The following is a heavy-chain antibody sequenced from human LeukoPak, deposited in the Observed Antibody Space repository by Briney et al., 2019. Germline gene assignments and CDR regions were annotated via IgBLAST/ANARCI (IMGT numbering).Heavy chain of an antibody. J-gene: IGHJ4*02. CDR1: GFTFSKYW. Sequence: GGPLRLSCAASGFTFSKYWMLWVRQAPGKGLESVSRINTDGTVTTYADSVKGRFTVSRDNADNTMFLQMNSVRDEDTAVYYCATKQWLAPPPDSWGQGTPVTVSS. CDR3: ATKQWLAPPPDS. V-gene: IGHV3-74*01. D-gene: IGHD6-19*01. CDR2: INTDGTVT.